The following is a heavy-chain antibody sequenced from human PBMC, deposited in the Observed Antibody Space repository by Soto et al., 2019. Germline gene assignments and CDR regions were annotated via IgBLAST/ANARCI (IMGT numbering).Heavy chain of an antibody. CDR2: INPNSGGT. CDR3: ERVNSGWWSDAFDI. Sequence: XSVKVCCNSSGYTFTCYYMNWVRQAPGQGLEWMGWINPNSGGTNYAQKFQGWVTMTRDTSISTAYMELRSLRSDDTAVYYCERVNSGWWSDAFDIWGKGTMVTVS. CDR1: GYTFTCYY. V-gene: IGHV1-2*04. J-gene: IGHJ3*02. D-gene: IGHD6-19*01.